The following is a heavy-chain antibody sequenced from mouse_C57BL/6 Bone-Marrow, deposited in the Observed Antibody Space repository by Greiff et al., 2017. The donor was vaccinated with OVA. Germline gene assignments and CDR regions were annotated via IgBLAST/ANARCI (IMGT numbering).Heavy chain of an antibody. J-gene: IGHJ4*01. CDR1: GYTFTSYG. D-gene: IGHD2-2*01. Sequence: QVQLQQSGAELARPGASVKLSCKASGYTFTSYGISWVKQRPGQGLEWIGVIYPRSGNTYYNEQFKGKATLTEDKSSSTAYMELRSLTSEDSAVYFCARSSPRLWFRYWGQGTSVTVSS. CDR3: ARSSPRLWFRY. V-gene: IGHV1-81*01. CDR2: IYPRSGNT.